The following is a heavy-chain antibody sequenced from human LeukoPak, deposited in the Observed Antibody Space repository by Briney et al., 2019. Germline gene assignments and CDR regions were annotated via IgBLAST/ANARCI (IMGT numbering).Heavy chain of an antibody. J-gene: IGHJ2*01. V-gene: IGHV3-30*18. Sequence: GGSLRLSCAASGFTFSSYGMRWVRQAPGKGLEWVAVISYDGSNKYYADSVKGRFTISRDNSKNTLYLQMNSLRAEDTAVYYCAKAGRTVTTLWYFDLWGRGTLVTVSP. CDR2: ISYDGSNK. CDR3: AKAGRTVTTLWYFDL. D-gene: IGHD4-17*01. CDR1: GFTFSSYG.